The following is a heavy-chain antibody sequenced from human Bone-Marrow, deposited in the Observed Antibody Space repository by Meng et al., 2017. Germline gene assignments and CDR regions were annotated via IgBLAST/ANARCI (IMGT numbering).Heavy chain of an antibody. J-gene: IGHJ4*01. Sequence: EVQLVECGGGFVKPGGSLRLSCAASGFTFSNAWMTWVRQAPGKGLEWIGRMKSNVDGGTVGYAAAVKGRFFISRDDSENTFYLQMNSLKTEDTAVYYCSGHVDYWGHGTLVTVSS. CDR2: MKSNVDGGTV. CDR3: SGHVDY. V-gene: IGHV3-15*01. CDR1: GFTFSNAW.